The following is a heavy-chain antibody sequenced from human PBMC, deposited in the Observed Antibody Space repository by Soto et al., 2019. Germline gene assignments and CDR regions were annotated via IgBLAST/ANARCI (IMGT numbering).Heavy chain of an antibody. CDR1: GYSFTKYG. V-gene: IGHV1-18*01. CDR3: ARVVVGATNWFDP. CDR2: ISGYNGDT. D-gene: IGHD2-15*01. Sequence: QVQLVQSGAEVKKPGASVKVSCKASGYSFTKYGLTWVRQAPGQGLEWMGWISGYNGDTNYAQKFQGRVTMTIDSSTSTAYMELRRLGSDDTAVYYWARVVVGATNWFDPWGQGTLVTVSS. J-gene: IGHJ5*02.